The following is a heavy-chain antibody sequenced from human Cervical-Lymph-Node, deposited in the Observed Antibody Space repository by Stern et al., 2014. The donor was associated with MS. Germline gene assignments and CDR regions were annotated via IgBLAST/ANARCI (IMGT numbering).Heavy chain of an antibody. V-gene: IGHV3-30*04. CDR1: GIAFSGYA. CDR2: ISYDGTSI. J-gene: IGHJ4*02. D-gene: IGHD6-13*01. Sequence: VQLVQSGVRVVQPGRSLRLSCAASGIAFSGYAMHWVRQAPGKGLEWVAFISYDGTSIYYTDSVRGRFTISRDNSKTTLYLQLSSLRPEDTAVYYCARQDQRLVTFDNWGQGTLVTVSS. CDR3: ARQDQRLVTFDN.